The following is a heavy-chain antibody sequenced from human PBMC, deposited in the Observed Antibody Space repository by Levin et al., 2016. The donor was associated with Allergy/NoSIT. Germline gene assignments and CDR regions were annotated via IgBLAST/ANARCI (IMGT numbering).Heavy chain of an antibody. D-gene: IGHD6-19*01. Sequence: GSLKISCAASGFNFSGSAIHWVRQASGKGLEWVGRIRSKTNNYATTYAASVKGRFTIFRDDSKNTAYLQMNSLRTEDTAVYYCSSGKSGDNSGRDHWGQGTLVTVSS. CDR1: GFNFSGSA. CDR2: IRSKTNNYAT. J-gene: IGHJ4*02. CDR3: SSGKSGDNSGRDH. V-gene: IGHV3-73*01.